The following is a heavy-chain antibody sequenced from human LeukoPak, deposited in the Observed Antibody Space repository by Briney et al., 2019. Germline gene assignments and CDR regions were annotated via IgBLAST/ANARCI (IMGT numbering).Heavy chain of an antibody. J-gene: IGHJ4*02. CDR1: GFTFSSYG. CDR2: ISSRSAYI. CDR3: ARDRSGSYPYYFDY. V-gene: IGHV3-21*01. D-gene: IGHD1-26*01. Sequence: GGSLRLSCAASGFTFSSYGIHWVRQAPGKGLEWVSSISSRSAYIHYTDSVKGRFNISRDNAENSLYLQMNNLRADDTAVYYCARDRSGSYPYYFDYWGQGTLVTVSS.